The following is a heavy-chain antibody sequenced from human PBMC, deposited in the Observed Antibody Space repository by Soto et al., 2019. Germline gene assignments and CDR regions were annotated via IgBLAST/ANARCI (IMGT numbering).Heavy chain of an antibody. Sequence: PSETLSLTCTVSGGSISSSSYYWGWIRQPPGKGLEWIGSIYYSGSTYYNPSLKSRVTISVDTSKNQLSLKLSSVTAADTAVYFCSRRSLLPYSSGWQTFDYWGQGTLVTVSS. D-gene: IGHD6-19*01. CDR2: IYYSGST. J-gene: IGHJ4*02. CDR3: SRRSLLPYSSGWQTFDY. V-gene: IGHV4-39*01. CDR1: GGSISSSSYY.